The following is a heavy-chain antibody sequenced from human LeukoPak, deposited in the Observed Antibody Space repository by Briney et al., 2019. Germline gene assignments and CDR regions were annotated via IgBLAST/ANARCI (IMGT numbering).Heavy chain of an antibody. D-gene: IGHD3-22*01. CDR2: MNPNTGRT. J-gene: IGHJ4*02. CDR3: ARLSQTRDYYSNGGYYYLGY. Sequence: ASVKLSCKASRYTFTSYDINWVREAAGQRLEWMGWMNPNTGRTGFAQKFQGRLTMTRDASISTAYMELSSLRSEDTAVYYCARLSQTRDYYSNGGYYYLGYWGQGTPVTVSS. V-gene: IGHV1-8*01. CDR1: RYTFTSYD.